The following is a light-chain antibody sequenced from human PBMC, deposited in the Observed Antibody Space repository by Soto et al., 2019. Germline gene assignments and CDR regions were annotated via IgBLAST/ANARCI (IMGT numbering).Light chain of an antibody. J-gene: IGLJ1*01. CDR1: KSDIGVYDF. V-gene: IGLV2-8*01. Sequence: QSALTPPPSASGSPGQSVTISCTGTKSDIGVYDFVSWYQHHPGKAPRLIIYEVVQRPSGVPDRFSGSKSGNTASLTVSGLQAADEADYFCKSYAGSNTYVFGSGTKLTVL. CDR3: KSYAGSNTYV. CDR2: EVV.